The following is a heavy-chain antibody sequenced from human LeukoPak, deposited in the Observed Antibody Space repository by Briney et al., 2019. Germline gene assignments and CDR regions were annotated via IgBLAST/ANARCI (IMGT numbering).Heavy chain of an antibody. Sequence: GGSLRLSCTASGFTFGDYAMTWVRQAPGKGLEWVGFIRSEIYGGTPEYAASVKGRFTISRDDSKGIAYLQMSSLKTEDTALYYCTRDQTPYYWGQGTLVTVSS. J-gene: IGHJ4*02. V-gene: IGHV3-49*04. CDR3: TRDQTPYY. CDR1: GFTFGDYA. CDR2: IRSEIYGGTP.